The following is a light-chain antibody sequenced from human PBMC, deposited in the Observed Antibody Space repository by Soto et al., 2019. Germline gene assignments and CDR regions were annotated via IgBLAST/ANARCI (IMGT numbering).Light chain of an antibody. CDR1: SSDVGSYNL. V-gene: IGLV2-23*01. J-gene: IGLJ2*01. CDR2: EGS. CDR3: SSSAGSSTLAVV. Sequence: QSVLTQPASVSGSPGQSITISCTVTSSDVGSYNLVSWYQQHPGKAPKLMIYEGSKRPSGVSNRFSGSKSGNTASLTISGLQAEDEADYYCSSSAGSSTLAVVFGGGTKLTVL.